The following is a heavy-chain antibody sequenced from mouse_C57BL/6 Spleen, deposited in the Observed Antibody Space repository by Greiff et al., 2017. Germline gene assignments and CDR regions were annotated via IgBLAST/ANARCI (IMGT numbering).Heavy chain of an antibody. CDR3: ARSETAQATGFAY. D-gene: IGHD3-2*02. CDR1: GYAFSSSW. CDR2: IYPGDGDT. Sequence: VQGVESGPELVKPGASVKISCKASGYAFSSSWMNWVKQRPGKGLEWIGRIYPGDGDTNYNGKFKGKATLTADKSSSTAYMQLSSLTSEDSAVYFCARSETAQATGFAYWGQGTLVTVSA. V-gene: IGHV1-82*01. J-gene: IGHJ3*01.